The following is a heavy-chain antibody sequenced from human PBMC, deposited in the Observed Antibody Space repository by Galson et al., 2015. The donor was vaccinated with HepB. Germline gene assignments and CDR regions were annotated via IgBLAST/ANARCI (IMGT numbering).Heavy chain of an antibody. CDR2: ISYRGST. D-gene: IGHD3-22*01. J-gene: IGHJ4*02. Sequence: ETLSLTCIVSGGSISSDSYFWGWIRQPPGKGLEWIGSISYRGSTYYNPSLKSRVTMSVGTSKSQFSLKLGSVTAADTAVYYCARHPNYFDTTGYYYGFAYWGQGTLVTVSS. CDR1: GGSISSDSYF. V-gene: IGHV4-39*01. CDR3: ARHPNYFDTTGYYYGFAY.